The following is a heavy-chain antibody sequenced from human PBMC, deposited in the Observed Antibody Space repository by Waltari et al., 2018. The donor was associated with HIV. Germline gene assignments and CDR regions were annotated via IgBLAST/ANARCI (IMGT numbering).Heavy chain of an antibody. CDR3: ARDPGTLLIAVAGAFDY. CDR1: GFSVSRYG. Sequence: QVQLVESGGGVVRPGRSLRLSCAASGFSVSRYGMHWVRQAPGKGWEWVAVIWHDGSKKYYAGSVKGRFTVSRDTSKNTLYLEMNRLRAEDTAVYHCARDPGTLLIAVAGAFDYWGPGIPVTVSS. D-gene: IGHD6-19*01. CDR2: IWHDGSKK. V-gene: IGHV3-33*01. J-gene: IGHJ4*02.